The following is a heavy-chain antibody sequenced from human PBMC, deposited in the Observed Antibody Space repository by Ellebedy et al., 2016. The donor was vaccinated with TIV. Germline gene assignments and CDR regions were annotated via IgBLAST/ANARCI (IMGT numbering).Heavy chain of an antibody. J-gene: IGHJ5*02. V-gene: IGHV3-33*01. CDR2: IWYDGSNK. Sequence: SLKISXAASGFTLSSYGMHWVRQAPGKGLEWVAVIWYDGSNKYYADSVKGRFTISRDNSKNTLYLQMNSLRAEDTAVYYCARARLDWNWFDPWGQGTLVTVSS. CDR3: ARARLDWNWFDP. D-gene: IGHD3-9*01. CDR1: GFTLSSYG.